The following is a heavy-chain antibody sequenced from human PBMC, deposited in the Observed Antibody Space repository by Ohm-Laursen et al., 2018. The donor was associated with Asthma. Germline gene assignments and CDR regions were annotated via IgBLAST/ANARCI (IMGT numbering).Heavy chain of an antibody. CDR3: AYEFGGSGDY. D-gene: IGHD3-10*01. CDR2: INSDGSST. V-gene: IGHV3-74*01. CDR1: GFTFSSYW. J-gene: IGHJ4*02. Sequence: GSLRLSCSASGFTFSSYWMHWVRQAPGKGLVWVSRINSDGSSTSYAASVKGRFTISRDDAKNTVYLQMNSLRVDDTAVYYCAYEFGGSGDYWGQGTLVTVSS.